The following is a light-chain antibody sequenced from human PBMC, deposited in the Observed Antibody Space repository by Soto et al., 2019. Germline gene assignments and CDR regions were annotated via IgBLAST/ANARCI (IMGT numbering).Light chain of an antibody. Sequence: HSAMTQPTSVSGSPGQADTISCTGVISDIYGYNHVSWYQQHPGNVPRLIIYDVDNRPLGISNRFSGSQSGNTDSLSMSGLQAEDEADYYCCAYTAGTTLGWVFGGGTKVTVL. CDR3: CAYTAGTTLGWV. CDR1: ISDIYGYNH. J-gene: IGLJ3*02. V-gene: IGLV2-14*03. CDR2: DVD.